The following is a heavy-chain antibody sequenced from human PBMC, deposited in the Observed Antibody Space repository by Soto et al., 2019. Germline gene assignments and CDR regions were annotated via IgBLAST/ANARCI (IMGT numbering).Heavy chain of an antibody. V-gene: IGHV3-23*01. CDR1: GFTFSGYA. CDR3: AKNRGQVTTSWHFDY. CDR2: IHGGGNSA. D-gene: IGHD4-17*01. Sequence: EVQLLESGGDLVQPGRSLRLSCAASGFTFSGYAMSWVRQAPGKGLEWVSVIHGGGNSAYYADSVKGRFTISRDNSKNPLYLQMSSLRGEDTAVYYCAKNRGQVTTSWHFDYWGQGNLVTVSS. J-gene: IGHJ4*02.